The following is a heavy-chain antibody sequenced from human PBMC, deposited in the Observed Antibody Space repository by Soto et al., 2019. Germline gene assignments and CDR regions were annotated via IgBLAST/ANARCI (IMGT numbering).Heavy chain of an antibody. CDR3: ASDFY. J-gene: IGHJ4*02. CDR1: GFTFSNYA. CDR2: ISYDADSK. V-gene: IGHV3-30-3*01. Sequence: QVQLVESGGGVVQPGGSLRLSCAASGFTFSNYAMHWVRQAPGKGLEWVAVISYDADSKYYADSVKGRFTISRDNSKNTLYLQMNSLRAEDTAVYYCASDFYWGQGTLVTVSS.